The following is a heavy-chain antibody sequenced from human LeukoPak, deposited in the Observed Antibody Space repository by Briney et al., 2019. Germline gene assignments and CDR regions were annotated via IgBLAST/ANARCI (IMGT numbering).Heavy chain of an antibody. D-gene: IGHD1-26*01. CDR2: IKQDGSEK. V-gene: IGHV3-7*02. Sequence: GGSLRLSCAASGFTFSSYWMSWVRQAPGKGLEWVANIKQDGSEKYYVDSVKGRFTISRDNAKNSLYLQMNSLGAEDTAVYYCANQQHTGSYWGAIDYWGQGTLVTVSS. J-gene: IGHJ4*02. CDR3: ANQQHTGSYWGAIDY. CDR1: GFTFSSYW.